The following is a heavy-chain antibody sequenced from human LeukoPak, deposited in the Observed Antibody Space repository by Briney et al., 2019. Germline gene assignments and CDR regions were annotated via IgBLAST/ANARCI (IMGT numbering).Heavy chain of an antibody. CDR1: GYTFTGYY. D-gene: IGHD6-19*01. CDR3: ARDRGAVAGWAWNYYYYYMDV. J-gene: IGHJ6*03. CDR2: INPNSGGT. V-gene: IGHV1-2*02. Sequence: GASVKVSCKASGYTFTGYYMHWVRQAPGQGLEWMGWINPNSGGTNYAQKFQGRVTMTRDTSISTAYMELSRLRSDDTAVYYCARDRGAVAGWAWNYYYYYMDVWGKGTTVTVSS.